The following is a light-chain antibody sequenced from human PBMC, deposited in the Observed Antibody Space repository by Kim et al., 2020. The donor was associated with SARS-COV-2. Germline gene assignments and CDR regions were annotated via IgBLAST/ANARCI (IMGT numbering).Light chain of an antibody. CDR3: QQYTDWPPAT. Sequence: LPPGGKAPLSCRASTGVSRPLAWYHPKPGQSARLLSWDSLNRATDVPARFRASGSGTDFTLTISSLESDDFGVYYCQQYTDWPPATFGQGTKLDI. CDR1: TGVSRP. CDR2: DSL. V-gene: IGKV3-11*01. J-gene: IGKJ2*01.